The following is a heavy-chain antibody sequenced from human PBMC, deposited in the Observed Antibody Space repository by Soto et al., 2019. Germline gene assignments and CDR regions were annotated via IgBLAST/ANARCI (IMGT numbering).Heavy chain of an antibody. V-gene: IGHV1-3*01. J-gene: IGHJ4*02. Sequence: GASVKVSCKASGYTFTSYAMHWVRQAPGQRLEWMGWINAGNGNTKYSQKFQGRVTITRDTSASTAYMELSSLRSEDTAVYYCARDPDSSGWYVGYWFDYWGQGTLVTVSS. CDR3: ARDPDSSGWYVGYWFDY. CDR1: GYTFTSYA. D-gene: IGHD6-19*01. CDR2: INAGNGNT.